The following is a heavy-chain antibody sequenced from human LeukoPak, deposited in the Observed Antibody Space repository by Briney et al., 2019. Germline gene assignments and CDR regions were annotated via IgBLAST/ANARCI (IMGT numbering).Heavy chain of an antibody. J-gene: IGHJ3*02. Sequence: ETLSLTCTVSGGSISSYYWSWIRQPPGKGLEWIGYIYYSGSTNYNPSLKSRVTISVDTSKNQFSLKLSSVTAADTAVYYCARDCSSTSCYFRLGAFDIWGQGTMVTVSS. CDR1: GGSISSYY. D-gene: IGHD2-2*01. CDR2: IYYSGST. V-gene: IGHV4-59*01. CDR3: ARDCSSTSCYFRLGAFDI.